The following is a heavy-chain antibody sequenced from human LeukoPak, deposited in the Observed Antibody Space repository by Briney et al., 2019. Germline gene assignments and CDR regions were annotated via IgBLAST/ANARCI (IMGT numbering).Heavy chain of an antibody. J-gene: IGHJ4*02. CDR2: IKQDGSEK. V-gene: IGHV3-7*03. CDR3: ARDDSGIAAAGAWY. D-gene: IGHD6-13*01. Sequence: PGGSLRLSCAASGFTFSSYWMSRVRQAPGKGLEWVANIKQDGSEKYYVDSVKGRFTISRDNAKNSLYLQMNSLRAEDTAVYYCARDDSGIAAAGAWYWGQGTLVTVSS. CDR1: GFTFSSYW.